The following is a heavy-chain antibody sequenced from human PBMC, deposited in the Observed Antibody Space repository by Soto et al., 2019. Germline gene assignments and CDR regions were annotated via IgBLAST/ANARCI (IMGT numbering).Heavy chain of an antibody. D-gene: IGHD6-13*01. Sequence: EVQLVESGGGLVQPGRSLRLSCAASGFRFADYTMHWVRQAPGKGLEWVSGLTWNSESIAYADSVKGRFTISRDNAKNSLYLQMNSRRAEDTAFYFFAKGAISGTLNWFDPWGQGTLVTVSS. CDR1: GFRFADYT. V-gene: IGHV3-9*01. J-gene: IGHJ5*02. CDR3: AKGAISGTLNWFDP. CDR2: LTWNSESI.